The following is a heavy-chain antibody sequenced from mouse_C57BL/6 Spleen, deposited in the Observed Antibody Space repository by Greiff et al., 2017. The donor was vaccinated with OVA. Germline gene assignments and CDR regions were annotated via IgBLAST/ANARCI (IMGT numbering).Heavy chain of an antibody. CDR1: GYAFTNYL. Sequence: QVQLQQSGAELVRPGTSVKVSCKASGYAFTNYLIEWVKQRPGPGLEWIGVIYPGSGGTNYNEKFKGKATLTADKSSSTAYMQLSSLTSEDSAVYFCASRELDYWGQGTTLTVSS. V-gene: IGHV1-54*01. CDR2: IYPGSGGT. CDR3: ASRELDY. J-gene: IGHJ2*01.